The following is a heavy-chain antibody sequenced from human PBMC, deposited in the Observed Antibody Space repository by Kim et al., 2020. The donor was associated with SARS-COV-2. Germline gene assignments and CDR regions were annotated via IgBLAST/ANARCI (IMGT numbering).Heavy chain of an antibody. CDR2: IYYSGST. J-gene: IGHJ4*02. D-gene: IGHD3-22*01. CDR3: ARDKGYYYDSSGYYLGYPLDY. V-gene: IGHV4-61*01. Sequence: SETLSLTCTVSGGSVSSGSYYWSWIRQPPGKGLEWIGYIYYSGSTNYNPSLKSRVTISVDTSKNQFSLKLSSVTAADTAVYYCARDKGYYYDSSGYYLGYPLDYWGQGTLVTVSS. CDR1: GGSVSSGSYY.